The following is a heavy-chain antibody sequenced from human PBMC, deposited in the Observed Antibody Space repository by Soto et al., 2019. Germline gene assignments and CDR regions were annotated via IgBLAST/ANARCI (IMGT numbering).Heavy chain of an antibody. V-gene: IGHV1-8*01. CDR3: AKVSRRGASIDYDY. Sequence: QVQLVQSGAEVKEPGASVKVSCRASGYTFSNYDMNWVRQATGQGPEWIGWMNPNTGDTGYAQKFQGRVTMTRDISTNTANMELSSLRYEDTAVYYCAKVSRRGASIDYDYWGQGTLVTVSS. D-gene: IGHD3-22*01. J-gene: IGHJ4*02. CDR2: MNPNTGDT. CDR1: GYTFSNYD.